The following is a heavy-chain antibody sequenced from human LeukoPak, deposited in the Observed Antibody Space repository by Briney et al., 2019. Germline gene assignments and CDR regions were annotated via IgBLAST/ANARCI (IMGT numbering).Heavy chain of an antibody. J-gene: IGHJ6*02. CDR1: GFTFSDYY. D-gene: IGHD4-11*01. CDR2: ISSSGSTI. V-gene: IGHV3-11*01. CDR3: AREVVYSLDYYYYGMDV. Sequence: PGGSLRLSCAASGFTFSDYYMSWIRQAPGKGLEWVSYISSSGSTIYYADSVKGRFTISRDNAKNSLYLQMNSLRAEDTAVYYCAREVVYSLDYYYYGMDVWGQGTTVTVSS.